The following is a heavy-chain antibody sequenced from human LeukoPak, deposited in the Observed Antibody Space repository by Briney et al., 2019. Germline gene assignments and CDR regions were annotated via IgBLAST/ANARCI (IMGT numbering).Heavy chain of an antibody. Sequence: KPSETLSLTCTVSGGSISSSSYYWGWIRQPPGKGLEWIGSIYHSGSTYYNPSLKSRVTISVDTSKNQFSLKLSSVTAADTAVYYCARGGPSGSYYLTPGFDYWGQGTLVTVSS. J-gene: IGHJ4*02. CDR3: ARGGPSGSYYLTPGFDY. V-gene: IGHV4-39*07. D-gene: IGHD1-26*01. CDR2: IYHSGST. CDR1: GGSISSSSYY.